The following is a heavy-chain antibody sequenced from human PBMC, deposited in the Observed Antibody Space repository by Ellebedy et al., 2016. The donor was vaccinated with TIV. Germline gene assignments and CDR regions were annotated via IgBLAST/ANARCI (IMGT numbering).Heavy chain of an antibody. D-gene: IGHD1-1*01. CDR1: GFSISSGFY. Sequence: SETLSLXCNVSGFSISSGFYWGWIRQPPGKGLEWIGSVYHSGSTYYNPSLKSRVTISVDTSKNQFSLRLSSLTAADTAVYYCARDYNWNDCYFDYWGQGTLVTVSS. CDR3: ARDYNWNDCYFDY. V-gene: IGHV4-38-2*02. J-gene: IGHJ4*02. CDR2: VYHSGST.